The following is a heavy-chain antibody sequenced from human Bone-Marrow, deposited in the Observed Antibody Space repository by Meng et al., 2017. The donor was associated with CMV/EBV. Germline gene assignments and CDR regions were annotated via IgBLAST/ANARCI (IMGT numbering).Heavy chain of an antibody. J-gene: IGHJ5*02. CDR2: IYYSVST. CDR3: SIHNPTGYMIPYTFDP. Sequence: SEIRSLTCTVSGGSIGSSSYYWGWICQPPGKGLEWIGSIYYSVSTYYNPSLKSRVTIYVDTSKNQFSLKPSSVTAADKAVYYCSIHNPTGYMIPYTFDPWGQGTLVTVSS. CDR1: GGSIGSSSYY. D-gene: IGHD3-22*01. V-gene: IGHV4-39*01.